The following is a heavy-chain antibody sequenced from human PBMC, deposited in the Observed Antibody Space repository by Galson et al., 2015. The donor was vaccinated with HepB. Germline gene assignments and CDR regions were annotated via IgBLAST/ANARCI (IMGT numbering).Heavy chain of an antibody. D-gene: IGHD5-18*01. CDR1: GGTFSSYA. J-gene: IGHJ4*02. V-gene: IGHV1-69*13. Sequence: SVKVSCKASGGTFSSYAISWVRQAPGQGLEWMGGIIPIFGTANYAQKFQGRVTITADESTSTAYMELSSLRSEDTAVYYCARDGNARGYSYGYEFDYWGQGTLVTVSS. CDR3: ARDGNARGYSYGYEFDY. CDR2: IIPIFGTA.